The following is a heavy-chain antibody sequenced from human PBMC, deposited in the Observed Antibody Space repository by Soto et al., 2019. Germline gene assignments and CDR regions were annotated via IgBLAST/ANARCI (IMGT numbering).Heavy chain of an antibody. CDR2: ISSRSTI. J-gene: IGHJ4*02. D-gene: IGHD3-22*01. Sequence: EVQLLESGGGWVQPGGSLRLSCAASGFTVSSHAMNWVRQAPGKGLEWVSYISSRSTIFYADSVQGRFTISRDNAENSLFLQMSSLRDEDTAVYYCTRQIYPYSSAWDCGQGTLVTVAS. CDR3: TRQIYPYSSAWD. V-gene: IGHV3-48*02. CDR1: GFTVSSHA.